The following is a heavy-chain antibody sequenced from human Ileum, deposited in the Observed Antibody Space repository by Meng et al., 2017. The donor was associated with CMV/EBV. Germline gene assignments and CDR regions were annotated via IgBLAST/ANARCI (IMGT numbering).Heavy chain of an antibody. CDR3: ARARKTLIAARVTAFDI. J-gene: IGHJ3*02. CDR1: GGSISSYY. D-gene: IGHD6-6*01. CDR2: IYYSGST. V-gene: IGHV4-59*01. Sequence: ESLKISCTVSGGSISSYYWSWIRQPPGKGLEWIGYIYYSGSTNYNPSLKSRVTISVDTSKNQFSLKLSSVTAADTAVYYCARARKTLIAARVTAFDIWGQGTMVTVSS.